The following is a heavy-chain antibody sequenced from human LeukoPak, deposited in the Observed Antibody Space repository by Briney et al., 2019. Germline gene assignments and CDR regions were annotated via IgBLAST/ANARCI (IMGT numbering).Heavy chain of an antibody. D-gene: IGHD6-19*01. V-gene: IGHV3-9*01. CDR1: GFTFDNYA. CDR3: ARAYKDRSLAGKKEFFQH. Sequence: GGSLRLSCAASGFTFDNYAMNWVRQVPGKGLEWISLISWNSGTIGYADSVKGRFTISRDSANNFLYLQMNSLRAEDTALYYCARAYKDRSLAGKKEFFQHWGQGTLVTVSS. CDR2: ISWNSGTI. J-gene: IGHJ1*01.